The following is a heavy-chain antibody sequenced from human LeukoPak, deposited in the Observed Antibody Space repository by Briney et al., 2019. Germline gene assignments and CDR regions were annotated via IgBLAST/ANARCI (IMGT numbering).Heavy chain of an antibody. Sequence: GRSLRLSCAASGFTFTNFAMSWVRQAPGKGLEWVSSISSSGGATYYADSVKGRFTISRDNSKNTLYLQMNSLRVEDTAVYYCAKGGLYSNTWRFDYWGQGTLVTASS. CDR2: ISSSGGAT. D-gene: IGHD6-13*01. V-gene: IGHV3-23*01. CDR3: AKGGLYSNTWRFDY. J-gene: IGHJ4*02. CDR1: GFTFTNFA.